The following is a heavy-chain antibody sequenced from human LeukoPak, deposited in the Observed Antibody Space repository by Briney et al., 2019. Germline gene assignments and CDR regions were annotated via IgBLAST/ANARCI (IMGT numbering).Heavy chain of an antibody. V-gene: IGHV4/OR15-8*02. Sequence: PSETLSLTCGVSGGSIRSTNWWSWVRQPPGQGLEWIGEISLSGQTNFNPSLNGRVTMSLDESRNQLSLKLTSVTAADTAVYYCARGPYGSGSHRWFDPWGQGALVTVSS. CDR2: ISLSGQT. D-gene: IGHD3-10*01. CDR3: ARGPYGSGSHRWFDP. J-gene: IGHJ5*02. CDR1: GGSIRSTNW.